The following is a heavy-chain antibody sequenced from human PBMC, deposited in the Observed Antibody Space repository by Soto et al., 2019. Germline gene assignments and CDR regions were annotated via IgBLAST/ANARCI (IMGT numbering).Heavy chain of an antibody. CDR2: IDNSTGTI. V-gene: IGHV3-48*04. J-gene: IGHJ4*02. CDR3: VRVGYYDSSGYEN. Sequence: PGGSLRLSCAASGFTFSSXXXXWVXXXPGKGLEWVSYIDNSTGTIYYADSVKGRVTISRDNAKNTLYLQMNSLRAEDTAVYYCVRVGYYDSSGYENWGQGTLVTVSS. D-gene: IGHD3-22*01. CDR1: GFTFSSXX.